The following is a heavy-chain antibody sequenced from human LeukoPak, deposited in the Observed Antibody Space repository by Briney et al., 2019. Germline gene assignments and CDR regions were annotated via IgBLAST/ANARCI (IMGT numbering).Heavy chain of an antibody. J-gene: IGHJ4*02. V-gene: IGHV3-23*01. CDR2: VSGRDGRT. D-gene: IGHD3-9*01. CDR3: TSGMSLTGDGPFDF. Sequence: GGSLRLSCAASGFIFTNYGMDWVRQAPRKGLEWVSGVSGRDGRTYYADSVKGRFTASRDNSRGTLHLQMSSLRAEDTALYYCTSGMSLTGDGPFDFWGQGTLVTVSS. CDR1: GFIFTNYG.